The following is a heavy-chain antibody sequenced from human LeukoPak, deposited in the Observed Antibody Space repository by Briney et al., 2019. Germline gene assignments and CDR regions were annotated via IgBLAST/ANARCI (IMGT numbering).Heavy chain of an antibody. CDR1: GFTVSSNY. V-gene: IGHV3-53*01. CDR2: IYSGGST. D-gene: IGHD3-3*01. J-gene: IGHJ1*01. Sequence: PGGSLRLSCAASGFTVSSNYMSWVRQAPGKGLEWVSVIYSGGSTYYADSVKGRFTISRDNSKNTLYLQMNSLRAEDTAVYYCARVGYDFWSGYGYVGYFQHWGQGTLVTVSS. CDR3: ARVGYDFWSGYGYVGYFQH.